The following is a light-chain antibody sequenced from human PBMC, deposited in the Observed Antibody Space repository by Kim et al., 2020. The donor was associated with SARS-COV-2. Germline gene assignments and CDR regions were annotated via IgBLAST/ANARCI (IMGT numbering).Light chain of an antibody. CDR2: DAS. J-gene: IGKJ1*01. V-gene: IGKV1-5*01. CDR3: QEYKSNSWT. Sequence: DIQMTQSPSTLSASVGDRVTITCRASQSISIWLAWYQRKPGKAPNLLIYDASNLESGVPSRFSGSGSGTEFTLTISSLQPDDFATYYCQEYKSNSWTFGQGTKVDIK. CDR1: QSISIW.